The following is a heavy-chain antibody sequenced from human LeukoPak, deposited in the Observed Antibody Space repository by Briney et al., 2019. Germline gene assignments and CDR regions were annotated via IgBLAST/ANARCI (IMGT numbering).Heavy chain of an antibody. V-gene: IGHV4-38-2*02. CDR1: GYSISSGYY. CDR2: IYHSGST. D-gene: IGHD3-22*01. J-gene: IGHJ5*02. Sequence: SETPSLTCTVSGYSISSGYYWGWIRQPPGKGLEWIGSIYHSGSTYYNPSLKSRVTISVDTSKNQFSLKLSSVTAADTAVYYCASGDYYYDSSGYYSNWFDPWGQGTLVTVSS. CDR3: ASGDYYYDSSGYYSNWFDP.